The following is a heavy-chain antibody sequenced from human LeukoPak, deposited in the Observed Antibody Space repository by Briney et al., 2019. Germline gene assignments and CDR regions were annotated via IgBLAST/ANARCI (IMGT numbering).Heavy chain of an antibody. CDR3: ARSAVGTSCCTAVDY. CDR2: ISTSGDRT. J-gene: IGHJ4*02. V-gene: IGHV3-23*01. Sequence: GGSLRLSCAASGFTFSTYAMTWVRQAPGKGLEWVPGISTSGDRTYYADSVKGRFTISRDNSKNTLYLQMNSLRAEDTAEYYCARSAVGTSCCTAVDYWGQGTLVTVSS. D-gene: IGHD1-26*01. CDR1: GFTFSTYA.